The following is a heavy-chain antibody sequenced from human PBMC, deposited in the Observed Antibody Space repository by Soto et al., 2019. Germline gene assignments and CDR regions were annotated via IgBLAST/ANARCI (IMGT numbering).Heavy chain of an antibody. CDR2: INAGNGNA. J-gene: IGHJ5*02. CDR3: ARHVAAAAIDP. D-gene: IGHD6-13*01. Sequence: ASVKVSCKASGYTFTSYAMHWVRQAPGQRLEWMGWINAGNGNAKYSQKFQGRVTITRDTSASTAYMELSSLRSEDTAVYYCARHVAAAAIDPWGQGTLVTVSS. V-gene: IGHV1-3*01. CDR1: GYTFTSYA.